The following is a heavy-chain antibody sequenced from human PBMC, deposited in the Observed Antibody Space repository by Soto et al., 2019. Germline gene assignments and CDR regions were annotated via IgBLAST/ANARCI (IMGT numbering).Heavy chain of an antibody. CDR1: GGSISSGGYY. Sequence: SETLSLTCTVSGGSISSGGYYWSWIRQHPGKGLEWIGYIYYSGSTYYNPSLKSRVTISVDTSKNQFSLKLSSVTAADTAVYYCARGGITMVRGVIPTGAFDIWGQGTMVTVSS. CDR2: IYYSGST. V-gene: IGHV4-31*03. D-gene: IGHD3-10*01. CDR3: ARGGITMVRGVIPTGAFDI. J-gene: IGHJ3*02.